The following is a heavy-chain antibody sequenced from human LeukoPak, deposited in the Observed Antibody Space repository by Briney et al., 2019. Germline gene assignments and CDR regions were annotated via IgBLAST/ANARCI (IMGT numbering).Heavy chain of an antibody. CDR2: ISGSSGST. V-gene: IGHV3-23*01. D-gene: IGHD3-22*01. CDR1: RFTFSSYA. CDR3: SSSREYYDSSGYYLY. J-gene: IGHJ4*02. Sequence: GGSLRLSCAASRFTFSSYAMSWVRQAPGKGLEWVSAISGSSGSTYYADSVKGRFTISRDNSKNTLYLQMNSLRGDDTAVYYFSSSREYYDSSGYYLYWGQGTLVTVSS.